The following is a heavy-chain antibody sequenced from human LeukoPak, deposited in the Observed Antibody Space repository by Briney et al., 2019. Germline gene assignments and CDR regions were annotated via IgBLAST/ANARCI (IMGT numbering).Heavy chain of an antibody. CDR3: ARDLGGYSYGSPYFDY. D-gene: IGHD5-18*01. V-gene: IGHV3-11*06. J-gene: IGHJ4*02. Sequence: GGSLRLSCAASGFTFSDFYMSWIRQAPGKGLEWLSYISPTDYTNYADSVKGRFTISRDNAKTSMYLQMNSLRVEDTAVYFCARDLGGYSYGSPYFDYWGQGTLVTVSS. CDR1: GFTFSDFY. CDR2: ISPTDYT.